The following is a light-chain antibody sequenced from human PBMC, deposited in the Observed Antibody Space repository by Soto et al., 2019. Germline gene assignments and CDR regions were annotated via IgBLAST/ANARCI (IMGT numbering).Light chain of an antibody. CDR2: GAS. V-gene: IGKV3D-15*01. Sequence: VMTQSPATLSVSPGARATLSCRASQSVGSDLAWYQHKPGQAPRLLIYGASTRATGIPARFSGRGSGTEFTLTISSLQSVDFAVYYCQQYDNWPQTFGQGTKVDIK. J-gene: IGKJ1*01. CDR1: QSVGSD. CDR3: QQYDNWPQT.